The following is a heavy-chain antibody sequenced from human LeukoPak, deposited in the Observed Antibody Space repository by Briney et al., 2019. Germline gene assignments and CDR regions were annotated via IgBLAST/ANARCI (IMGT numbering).Heavy chain of an antibody. D-gene: IGHD3-16*02. CDR1: GAYFTNYY. CDR3: ARGGDYVWGSYPPDY. Sequence: PSETLSLTCTVSGAYFTNYYWSFIRQPPGKGLEWIGFSSYNGNTNYNPSLKSRVTISLDMSKNQFSLRLNSVTAADTAVYFCARGGDYVWGSYPPDYWGQGTLVTVSS. J-gene: IGHJ4*02. CDR2: SSYNGNT. V-gene: IGHV4-59*01.